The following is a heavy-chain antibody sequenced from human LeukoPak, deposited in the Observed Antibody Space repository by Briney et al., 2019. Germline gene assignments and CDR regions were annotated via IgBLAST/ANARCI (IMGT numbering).Heavy chain of an antibody. CDR3: AIRFDY. Sequence: PGGSLRLSCAASGFTFDDYAMHWVRQAPGKGLEWVSGISWNSGSIGYADSVKGRFTISRDNAKNSLYLQMNGLRAEDTAVYYCAIRFDYWGQGTLVTVSS. CDR1: GFTFDDYA. CDR2: ISWNSGSI. D-gene: IGHD3-16*01. J-gene: IGHJ4*02. V-gene: IGHV3-9*01.